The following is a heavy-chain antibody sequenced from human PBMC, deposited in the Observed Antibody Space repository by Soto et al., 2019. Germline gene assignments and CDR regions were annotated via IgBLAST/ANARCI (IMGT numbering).Heavy chain of an antibody. D-gene: IGHD3-10*01. V-gene: IGHV3-7*05. CDR3: ARALYGWGSFS. CDR2: IKEDGIET. Sequence: EVQLVESGGGLVQPGGSLRLSCAASGFSFSNYWMSWVRQAPGKGLEWVANIKEDGIETYYVDSVKGRFTIQRDNAKSSLYLQMNRLRVEDTAAYYCARALYGWGSFSWGQGTLLTVSS. CDR1: GFSFSNYW. J-gene: IGHJ5*02.